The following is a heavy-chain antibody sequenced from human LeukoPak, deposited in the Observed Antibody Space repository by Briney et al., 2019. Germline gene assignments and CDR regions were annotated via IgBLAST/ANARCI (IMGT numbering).Heavy chain of an antibody. CDR3: AKGEYSYGPFDY. CDR2: ISWNSSSI. V-gene: IGHV3-9*01. Sequence: GGSLRLSCAASGFTFDDYAMHWVRQAPGKGLEWVSGISWNSSSIGYADSVKGRFTISRDNAKNSLYLQMNSLRAEDTALYYCAKGEYSYGPFDYWGQGTLVTVSS. J-gene: IGHJ4*02. CDR1: GFTFDDYA. D-gene: IGHD5-18*01.